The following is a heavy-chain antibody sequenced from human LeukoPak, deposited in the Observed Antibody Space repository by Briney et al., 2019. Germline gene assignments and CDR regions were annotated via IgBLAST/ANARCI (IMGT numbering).Heavy chain of an antibody. CDR1: GGSITNNRY. CDR3: AGGGEAWELLGY. Sequence: SETLSLTCAVSGGSITNNRYWTWVRQPPGRGLEWIADIFHSGIANYNPSLKSRVTISMDKSKNQFSLTLSSVTAADTAVYYCAGGGEAWELLGYWGQGTLVTVSS. CDR2: IFHSGIA. V-gene: IGHV4-4*02. J-gene: IGHJ4*02. D-gene: IGHD3-10*02.